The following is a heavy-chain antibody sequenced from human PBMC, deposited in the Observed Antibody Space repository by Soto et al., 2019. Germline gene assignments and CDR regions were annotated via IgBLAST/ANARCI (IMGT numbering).Heavy chain of an antibody. Sequence: EVQLLESGGGLVQPGGSLRLSCAASGFTFSNYAMSWVRQAPGKGLAWVSGISGGGGSSYYADSVKCRFTISRDNSKNTLYLQMNSLRAEDTAVYYCAHNCSVDCHSVFFYWGQGTLVIVSS. D-gene: IGHD2-15*01. V-gene: IGHV3-23*01. J-gene: IGHJ4*02. CDR1: GFTFSNYA. CDR2: ISGGGGSS. CDR3: AHNCSVDCHSVFFY.